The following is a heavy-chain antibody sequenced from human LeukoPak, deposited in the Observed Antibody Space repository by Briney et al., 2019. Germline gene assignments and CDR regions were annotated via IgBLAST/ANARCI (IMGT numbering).Heavy chain of an antibody. Sequence: PSETLSLTCAVYGGSFSGYYWSWIRQPPGKGLEWIGEINHSGSTNYNPSLKSRVTISVDTSKNQFSLKLSSVTAADTAVYYFASLPKQLGSWFDPWGQGTLVTVSS. D-gene: IGHD1-1*01. CDR1: GGSFSGYY. CDR3: ASLPKQLGSWFDP. J-gene: IGHJ5*02. V-gene: IGHV4-34*01. CDR2: INHSGST.